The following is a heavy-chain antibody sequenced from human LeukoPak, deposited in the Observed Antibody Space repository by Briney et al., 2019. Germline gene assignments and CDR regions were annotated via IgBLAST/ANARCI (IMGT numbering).Heavy chain of an antibody. CDR1: GGTFSSYA. CDR2: IIPIFGTA. J-gene: IGHJ4*02. D-gene: IGHD6-13*01. V-gene: IGHV1-69*13. Sequence: GASVKVSCKASGGTFSSYAISWVRQAPGQGLEWMGGIIPIFGTANYAQKFQGRVTIIADESTSTAYMELNSLRSEDTAVYYCARVGKYSRSWTTEYDYWGQGTLVTVSS. CDR3: ARVGKYSRSWTTEYDY.